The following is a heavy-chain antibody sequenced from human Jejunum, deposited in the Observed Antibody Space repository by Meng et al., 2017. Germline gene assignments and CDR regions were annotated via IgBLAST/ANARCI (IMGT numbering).Heavy chain of an antibody. CDR1: GGSISDYY. J-gene: IGHJ4*02. CDR2: INDSGST. CDR3: ARGNEYSNYGADF. D-gene: IGHD4-11*01. V-gene: IGHV4-34*01. Sequence: VKLQQWGAGLLKPSETLSSTCAVYGGSISDYYWTWIRQPPGKGLELIGEINDSGSTNYNPSLMSLVTISVDTSKSQFYLRVSSVTAADTAVYYCARGNEYSNYGADFWGQGTLVTVSS.